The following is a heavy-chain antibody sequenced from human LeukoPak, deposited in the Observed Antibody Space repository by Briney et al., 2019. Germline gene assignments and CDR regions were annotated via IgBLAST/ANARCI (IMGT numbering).Heavy chain of an antibody. CDR3: ARGTTIFGVVTHYGMDV. CDR2: INPNSGGT. D-gene: IGHD3-3*01. J-gene: IGHJ6*02. Sequence: ASVKVSCKASGYTFTGYYMHWVRQAPGQGREWMGWINPNSGGTNYAQKFQGRVTMTRDTSISTAYMELSRLRSDDTAVYYCARGTTIFGVVTHYGMDVWGQGTTVTVSS. CDR1: GYTFTGYY. V-gene: IGHV1-2*02.